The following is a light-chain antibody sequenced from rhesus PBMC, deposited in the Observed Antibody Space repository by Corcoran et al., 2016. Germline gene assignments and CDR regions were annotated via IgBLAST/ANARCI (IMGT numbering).Light chain of an antibody. CDR2: LVS. V-gene: IGKV2-91*01. Sequence: DIVMTQTPLSLSVTPGEPASISCRSSQSLLHSNGNTYLYWYLQKPGQSPQLLIYLVSNRASGVPDRFRGSGSGTDFTLEISRVEAEDVGVYYCMQVIQLPYSFGQGTKVEIK. CDR3: MQVIQLPYS. J-gene: IGKJ2*01. CDR1: QSLLHSNGNTY.